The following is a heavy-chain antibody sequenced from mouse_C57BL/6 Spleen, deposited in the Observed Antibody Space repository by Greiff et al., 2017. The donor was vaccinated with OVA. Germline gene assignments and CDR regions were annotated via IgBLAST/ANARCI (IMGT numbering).Heavy chain of an antibody. CDR1: GYTFTSYW. CDR3: ARAATVVPYYFDY. CDR2: IDPSDSYT. D-gene: IGHD1-1*01. J-gene: IGHJ2*01. V-gene: IGHV1-69*01. Sequence: QVQLKQPGAELVMPGASVKLSCKASGYTFTSYWMHWVKQRPGQGLEWIGEIDPSDSYTNYNQKFKGKSTLTVDKSSSTAYMQLSSLTSEDSAVYYCARAATVVPYYFDYWGQGTTLTVSS.